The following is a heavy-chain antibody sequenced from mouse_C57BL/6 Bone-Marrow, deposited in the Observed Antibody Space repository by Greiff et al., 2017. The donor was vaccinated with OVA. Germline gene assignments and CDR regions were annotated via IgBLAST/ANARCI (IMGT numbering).Heavy chain of an antibody. J-gene: IGHJ2*01. CDR1: GFTFSSYA. CDR2: ISDGGSYT. CDR3: ARDRTGDY. Sequence: VQLKESGGGLVKPGGSLKLSCAASGFTFSSYAMSWVRQTPEKRLEWVATISDGGSYTYYPDNVKGRFTISRDNAKNYLYLQVIHLKSEDTAMYYCARDRTGDYWGQGTTLTVSS. V-gene: IGHV5-4*01.